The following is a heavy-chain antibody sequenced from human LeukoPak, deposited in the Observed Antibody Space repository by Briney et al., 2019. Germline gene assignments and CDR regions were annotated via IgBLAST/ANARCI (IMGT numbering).Heavy chain of an antibody. V-gene: IGHV1-69*04. Sequence: SVKVSCKASGGTFSSYAISWVRQAPGQGLEWMGRIIPILGIANYAQKFQGRVTITADKSTSTAYMELSSLRSEDTAVYYCARDRQDPDAFDIWGQGTMVTVSS. D-gene: IGHD6-6*01. CDR1: GGTFSSYA. CDR2: IIPILGIA. CDR3: ARDRQDPDAFDI. J-gene: IGHJ3*02.